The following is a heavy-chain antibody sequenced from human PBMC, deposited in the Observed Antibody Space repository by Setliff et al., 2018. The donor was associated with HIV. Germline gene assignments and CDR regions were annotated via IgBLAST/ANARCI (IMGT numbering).Heavy chain of an antibody. D-gene: IGHD6-19*01. V-gene: IGHV4-38-2*02. J-gene: IGHJ4*02. CDR1: AYSIRNGYY. CDR3: ARETIRSGHPSEAGFDF. Sequence: SETLSLTCTVSAYSIRNGYYWGWIRQSPCKGLEWIGTLYYDGNTYYNPSLKSRVTMSADTSKNQFSLNLNSVTAADTAVYYCARETIRSGHPSEAGFDFWGQGALVTVSS. CDR2: LYYDGNT.